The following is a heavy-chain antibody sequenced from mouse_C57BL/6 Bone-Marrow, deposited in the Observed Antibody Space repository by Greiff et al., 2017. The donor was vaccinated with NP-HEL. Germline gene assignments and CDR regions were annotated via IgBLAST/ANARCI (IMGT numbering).Heavy chain of an antibody. Sequence: EVKLMESGGGLVQPGGSLKLSCAASGFTFSDYGMAWVRQAPRKGPEWVAFISNLAYSIYYADTVTGRFTISRENAKNTLYLEMSSLRSEDTAMYYCARRSDSSGYYFDDWGQGTTLTVSS. V-gene: IGHV5-15*01. D-gene: IGHD3-2*02. CDR2: ISNLAYSI. J-gene: IGHJ2*01. CDR3: ARRSDSSGYYFDD. CDR1: GFTFSDYG.